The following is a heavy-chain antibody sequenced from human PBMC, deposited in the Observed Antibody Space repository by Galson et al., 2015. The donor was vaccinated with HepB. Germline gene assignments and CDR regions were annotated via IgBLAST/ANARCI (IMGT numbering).Heavy chain of an antibody. V-gene: IGHV3-48*01. J-gene: IGHJ6*02. Sequence: SLRLSCAASGFTFNSYNMNWVRQAPGKGLEWVSYISTSSSTIYYADSVKGRFTISRDNAKNSLYLQMNSLRAEDTAVYYCARSSGFGDFNGMDVWGQGTTVTVSS. CDR1: GFTFNSYN. CDR2: ISTSSSTI. D-gene: IGHD3-10*01. CDR3: ARSSGFGDFNGMDV.